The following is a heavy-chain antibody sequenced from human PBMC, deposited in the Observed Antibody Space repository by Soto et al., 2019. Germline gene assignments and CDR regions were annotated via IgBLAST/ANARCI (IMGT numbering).Heavy chain of an antibody. D-gene: IGHD5-18*01. V-gene: IGHV4-31*03. CDR1: GGSISSNGYY. CDR3: ARDGGTAMVLDP. Sequence: QVQLQESGPGLVKPSQTLSLTCIVSGGSISSNGYYWNWIRQHPGKGLEWIGYIYHSGSTYYNPSLKRRATISLDTSKNRFSLNLSSVTAADTAMYYCARDGGTAMVLDPWGQGILVTVSS. CDR2: IYHSGST. J-gene: IGHJ5*02.